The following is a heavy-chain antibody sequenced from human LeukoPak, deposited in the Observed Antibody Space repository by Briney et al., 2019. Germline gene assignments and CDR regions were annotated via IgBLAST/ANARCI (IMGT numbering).Heavy chain of an antibody. J-gene: IGHJ6*02. Sequence: ASVTVSCKASGYSFTTYGISWVRQAPGQGLEWMGWISASSANTKYAQKFQGRLTMTTDTSRTTAHMELRSLRSADAAVYYCAREELAGRGMDVWGQGTTVTVSS. CDR2: ISASSANT. V-gene: IGHV1-18*01. CDR3: AREELAGRGMDV. D-gene: IGHD6-6*01. CDR1: GYSFTTYG.